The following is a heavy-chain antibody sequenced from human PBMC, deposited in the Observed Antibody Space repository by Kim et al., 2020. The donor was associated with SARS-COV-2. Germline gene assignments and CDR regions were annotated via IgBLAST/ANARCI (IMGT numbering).Heavy chain of an antibody. CDR2: ISYDGSNK. Sequence: GGSLRLSCAASGFTFSSYGMHWVRQAPGKGLEWVAVISYDGSNKYYADSVKGRFTISRDNSKNTLYLQMNSLRAEDTAVYYCAKEMANYYDSSALDIWGQGTMVTVSS. D-gene: IGHD3-22*01. CDR3: AKEMANYYDSSALDI. CDR1: GFTFSSYG. J-gene: IGHJ3*02. V-gene: IGHV3-30*18.